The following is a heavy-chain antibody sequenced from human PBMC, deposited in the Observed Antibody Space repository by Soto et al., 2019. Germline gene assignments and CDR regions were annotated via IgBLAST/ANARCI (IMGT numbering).Heavy chain of an antibody. CDR1: GFTFSSYA. CDR3: AKDAGTDSFFYYYYYYMDV. Sequence: GGSLRLSCAASGFTFSSYAMSWVRQAPGKGLEWVSAISGSGGSTYYADSVKGRFTISRDNSKNTLYLQMNSLRAEDTAVYYCAKDAGTDSFFYYYYYYMDVWGKGTTVTVSS. CDR2: ISGSGGST. V-gene: IGHV3-23*01. J-gene: IGHJ6*03. D-gene: IGHD3-10*01.